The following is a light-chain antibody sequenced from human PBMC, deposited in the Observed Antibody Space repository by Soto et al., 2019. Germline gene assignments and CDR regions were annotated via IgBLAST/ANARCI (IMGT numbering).Light chain of an antibody. Sequence: QAVVTQPPSVSGAPGQRVTISCTGSSSNIGAGFDVHWYQQLPGTAPRLLIYGNTNRPSGVPDRFSGSRSGTSASLAINGLQAEDEGDYYCQSYDNSLTGSRVFGTGTKVTVL. V-gene: IGLV1-40*01. CDR2: GNT. J-gene: IGLJ1*01. CDR1: SSNIGAGFD. CDR3: QSYDNSLTGSRV.